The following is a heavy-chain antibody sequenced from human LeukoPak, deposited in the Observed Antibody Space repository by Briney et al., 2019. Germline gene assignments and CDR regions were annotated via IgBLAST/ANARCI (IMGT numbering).Heavy chain of an antibody. D-gene: IGHD3-10*01. CDR2: ISSSGSTI. Sequence: SGGSLRLSCAASGFTFSSYEMNWVRQAPGKGLEWVSYISSSGSTIYYADSVKGRFTISRDNSKNTLYLQMNSLRAEDTAVYYCARCDYGSGTVTRPYYYMDVWGKGTTVTVSS. CDR1: GFTFSSYE. J-gene: IGHJ6*03. V-gene: IGHV3-48*03. CDR3: ARCDYGSGTVTRPYYYMDV.